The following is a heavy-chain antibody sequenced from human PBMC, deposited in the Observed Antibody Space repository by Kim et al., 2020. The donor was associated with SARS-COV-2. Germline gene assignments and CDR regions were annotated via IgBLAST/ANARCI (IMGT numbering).Heavy chain of an antibody. D-gene: IGHD2-8*01. CDR3: SRDPNGDYLGAFDG. CDR1: DLSFSTYS. J-gene: IGHJ3*01. CDR2: IGVSGDQK. Sequence: GGSLRLSCIGSDLSFSTYSVTWVRQAPGKGLDWVSSIGVSGDQKSYGDSVKGRFTISRDNSRKTVFLQMNSLTAEDTAVYFCSRDPNGDYLGAFDGWGQGTTVTVSS. V-gene: IGHV3-23*01.